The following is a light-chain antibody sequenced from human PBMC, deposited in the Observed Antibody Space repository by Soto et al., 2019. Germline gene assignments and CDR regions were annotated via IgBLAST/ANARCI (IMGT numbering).Light chain of an antibody. CDR3: TSYASSSTLVV. Sequence: QSALTQPPSASGSPGQSVTISCTGTSSDVGVYNSVSWYQQHPAQAPKLMIYDVSKRPSGVPDRFSGSKSGNTASLTVSGLQAEDEADYYCTSYASSSTLVVFGGGTKLTVL. V-gene: IGLV2-8*01. J-gene: IGLJ2*01. CDR1: SSDVGVYNS. CDR2: DVS.